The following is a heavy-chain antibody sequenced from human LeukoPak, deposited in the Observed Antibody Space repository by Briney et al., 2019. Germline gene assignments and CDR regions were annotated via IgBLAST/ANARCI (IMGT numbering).Heavy chain of an antibody. CDR3: ANPRYDSSGYYYVY. J-gene: IGHJ4*02. CDR2: ISGGGGYT. Sequence: PGGSLRLSCAASGFTFSSYAMAWVRQAPGKGLEWVSAISGGGGYTYYADSVKGRFTISRDNSKNTLYLQMNSLRAEDTAVYYCANPRYDSSGYYYVYWGQGTLVTVSS. D-gene: IGHD3-22*01. CDR1: GFTFSSYA. V-gene: IGHV3-23*01.